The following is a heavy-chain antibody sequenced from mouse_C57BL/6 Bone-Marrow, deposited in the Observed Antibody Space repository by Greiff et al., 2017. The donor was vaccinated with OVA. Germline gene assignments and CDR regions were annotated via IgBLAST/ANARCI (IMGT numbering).Heavy chain of an antibody. CDR2: IYPGSGST. D-gene: IGHD2-4*01. Sequence: QVQLKQPGAELVKPGASVKMSCKASGYTFTSYWITWVKQRPGQGLEWIGDIYPGSGSTNYNEKFKSKATLTVDTSSSTAYMQLSSLTSEDSAVYYCARDDYDVEAMDYWGQGTSVTVSS. CDR3: ARDDYDVEAMDY. V-gene: IGHV1-55*01. J-gene: IGHJ4*01. CDR1: GYTFTSYW.